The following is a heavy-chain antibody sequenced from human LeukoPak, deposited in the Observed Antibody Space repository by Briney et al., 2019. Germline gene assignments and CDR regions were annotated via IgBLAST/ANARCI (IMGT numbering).Heavy chain of an antibody. V-gene: IGHV4-38-2*01. Sequence: SETLSLTCAVSGYSISSGYYWGWIRQPPGKGLEWIGSIYHSGSTYYNPSLKSRVTTSVDTSKNQFSLKLSSVTAADTAVYYCARAVVAATNWFDPWGQGTLVTVSS. J-gene: IGHJ5*02. CDR3: ARAVVAATNWFDP. CDR2: IYHSGST. CDR1: GYSISSGYY. D-gene: IGHD2-15*01.